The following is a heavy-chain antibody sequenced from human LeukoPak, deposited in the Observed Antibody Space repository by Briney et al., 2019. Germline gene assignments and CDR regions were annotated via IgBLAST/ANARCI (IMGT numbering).Heavy chain of an antibody. Sequence: GGSLRLSCAASGFTFSSYEMNWVRQAPGKGLEWISYISRSGSTINYADSVKGRFTISRDDAKYSLYLQMNNLRVEDSAVYYCARGGSGSSKYWVFWGQGTLVTVSS. J-gene: IGHJ4*02. CDR1: GFTFSSYE. CDR3: ARGGSGSSKYWVF. CDR2: ISRSGSTI. V-gene: IGHV3-48*03. D-gene: IGHD2-8*02.